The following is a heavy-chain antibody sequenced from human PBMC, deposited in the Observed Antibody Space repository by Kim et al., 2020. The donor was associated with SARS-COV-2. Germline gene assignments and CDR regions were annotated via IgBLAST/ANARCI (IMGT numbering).Heavy chain of an antibody. V-gene: IGHV1-18*04. D-gene: IGHD3-10*01. CDR2: ISPYNGNT. CDR3: AREGYYHGSGTYSPPKYYG. Sequence: ASVKVSCKTSGYPFSNYGFSLVRQAPGQGPEWMGWISPYNGNTYYAEKFQGRVFMTTDTASRTAYMDLRSLTSDDTAIYYCAREGYYHGSGTYSPPKYYG. CDR1: GYPFSNYG. J-gene: IGHJ6*01.